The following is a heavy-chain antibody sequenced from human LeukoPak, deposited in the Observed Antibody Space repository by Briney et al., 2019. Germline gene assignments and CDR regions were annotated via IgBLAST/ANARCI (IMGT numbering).Heavy chain of an antibody. D-gene: IGHD1-26*01. CDR2: IIPIFGTA. CDR3: AREGELYYALDY. CDR1: GGTCSSYA. V-gene: IGHV1-69*05. Sequence: GASVKVSCKASGGTCSSYAISWVRQAPGQGLEWMGGIIPIFGTANYAQKFQGRVTITTDESTSTAYMELSSLRSEDTAVYYCAREGELYYALDYWGQGTLVTVSS. J-gene: IGHJ4*02.